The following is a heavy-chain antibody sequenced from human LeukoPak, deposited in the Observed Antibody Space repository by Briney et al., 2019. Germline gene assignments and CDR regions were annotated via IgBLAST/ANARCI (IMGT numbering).Heavy chain of an antibody. Sequence: GASVKVSCKASGYTFTCYGISWVRQAPGQGLEWMGWISGYNGNTKYAQKVQGRVTMTTDTSTSTAYMELRSLRSDDTAVYYCARGYSYGSDYYYGMDVWGQGTTVTVSS. D-gene: IGHD5-18*01. CDR1: GYTFTCYG. CDR2: ISGYNGNT. V-gene: IGHV1-18*01. CDR3: ARGYSYGSDYYYGMDV. J-gene: IGHJ6*02.